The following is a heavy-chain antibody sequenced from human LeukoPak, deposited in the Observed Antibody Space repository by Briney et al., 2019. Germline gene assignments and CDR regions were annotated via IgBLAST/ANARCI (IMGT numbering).Heavy chain of an antibody. CDR3: ARDRSGSYYFVDAFDI. J-gene: IGHJ3*02. V-gene: IGHV3-48*01. Sequence: PGGSLRLSCAASGFTFSSYSMNWVRQAPGKGLEWVSYISSSSSTIYYADSVKGRFTISRDNAKNSLYLQMNSLRAEDTAVYYCARDRSGSYYFVDAFDIWGQGTMVTVSS. CDR1: GFTFSSYS. CDR2: ISSSSSTI. D-gene: IGHD1-26*01.